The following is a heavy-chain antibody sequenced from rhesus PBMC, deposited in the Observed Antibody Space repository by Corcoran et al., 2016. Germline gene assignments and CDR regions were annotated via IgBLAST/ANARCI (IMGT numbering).Heavy chain of an antibody. D-gene: IGHD6-13*01. CDR3: ARCGFAAGRLYFDF. V-gene: IGHV4-147*01. CDR2: IYGSSGNT. Sequence: QVQLQESGPGLVTPSETLSLTCAVSGDSINSYSCTWIRQPPGKGLEWIGRIYGSSGNTNYNPSLRSRVTISRDTSKNQFSLKLNSVTAADTAIYYCARCGFAAGRLYFDFWGQGVLVTVSS. CDR1: GDSINSYS. J-gene: IGHJ4*01.